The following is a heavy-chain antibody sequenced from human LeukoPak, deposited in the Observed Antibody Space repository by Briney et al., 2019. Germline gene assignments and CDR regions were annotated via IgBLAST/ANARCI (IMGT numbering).Heavy chain of an antibody. Sequence: GGSLRLSCAASGFTFSSYAMSWVRQAPGKGLEWVSAISGSGGSTYYADSVKGRFTISRDNSKNTLYLQMNSLRAEDTAVYYCAKSSSSWYVYYYYYMDVWGKGTTVTVSS. CDR2: ISGSGGST. J-gene: IGHJ6*03. CDR3: AKSSSSWYVYYYYYMDV. V-gene: IGHV3-23*01. CDR1: GFTFSSYA. D-gene: IGHD6-13*01.